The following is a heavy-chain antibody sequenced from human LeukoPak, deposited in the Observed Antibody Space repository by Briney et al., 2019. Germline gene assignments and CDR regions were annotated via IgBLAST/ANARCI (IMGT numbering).Heavy chain of an antibody. CDR3: ARDFRFGIMSYSYYMDV. V-gene: IGHV4-4*07. D-gene: IGHD3-10*01. CDR2: IYTGGST. CDR1: GGSISGNY. Sequence: SETLSLTCSVSGGSISGNYWSWLRQPAGKGLEWIGRIYTGGSTNYNPSLKSRVTMSVDTSKSQFSLELTSVAAADTAVYYCARDFRFGIMSYSYYMDVWGKGTTVTVSS. J-gene: IGHJ6*03.